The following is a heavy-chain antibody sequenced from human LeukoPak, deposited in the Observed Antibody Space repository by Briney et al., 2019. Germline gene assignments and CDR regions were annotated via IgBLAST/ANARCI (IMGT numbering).Heavy chain of an antibody. Sequence: GGSLRLSCAASGFTFSSYEMNWVRQAPGKGLERVSYISSSGSTVYYADSVKGRFTISRDNAKNSLYLQMNNLRAEDTAVYYCARGRSVPAAMGNWFDPWGQGTLVAVSS. CDR3: ARGRSVPAAMGNWFDP. J-gene: IGHJ5*02. D-gene: IGHD2-2*01. CDR2: ISSSGSTV. V-gene: IGHV3-48*03. CDR1: GFTFSSYE.